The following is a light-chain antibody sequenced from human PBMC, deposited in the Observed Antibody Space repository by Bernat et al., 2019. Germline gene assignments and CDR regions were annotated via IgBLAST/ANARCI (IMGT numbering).Light chain of an antibody. CDR3: QQLGT. CDR1: QSVSSSY. J-gene: IGKJ2*01. CDR2: GAS. Sequence: EIVLTQSPGTLSLSPGERATLSCRASQSVSSSYLAWYQQKPGQAPRLLIYGASSRATGIPDRFSGSGSGTDFTLTISRLEPADFAVYYCQQLGTFGQGTKLEIQ. V-gene: IGKV3-20*01.